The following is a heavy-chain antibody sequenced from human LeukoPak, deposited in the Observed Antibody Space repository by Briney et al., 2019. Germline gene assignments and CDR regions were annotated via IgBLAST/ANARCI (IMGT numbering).Heavy chain of an antibody. CDR1: GFTFSSYW. J-gene: IGHJ4*02. Sequence: GGSLRLSCAASGFTFSSYWMHWVRQVPGKGLVWVSRINTDGTNTTYADSVKGRFTTSRDNAKSRLYLQMNSLRAEDTAVYYCARGYSGTYRVDYWGRGTLVTVSS. CDR2: INTDGTNT. CDR3: ARGYSGTYRVDY. D-gene: IGHD1-26*01. V-gene: IGHV3-74*01.